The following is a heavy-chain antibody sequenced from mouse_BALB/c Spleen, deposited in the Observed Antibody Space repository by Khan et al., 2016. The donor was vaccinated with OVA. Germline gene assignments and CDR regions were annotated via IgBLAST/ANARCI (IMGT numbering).Heavy chain of an antibody. J-gene: IGHJ4*01. CDR3: ARDGSRYNYAMDY. D-gene: IGHD2-3*01. Sequence: EVELVESGPGLVKPSQSLSLTCTVTGYSITSDYAWNWIRQFPGNKLEWMGYISYSGSTNSNPSLKSRISITRDTSKNQFFLQLNSVTTEDTATYYCARDGSRYNYAMDYWGQGTSVTVSS. CDR2: ISYSGST. CDR1: GYSITSDYA. V-gene: IGHV3-2*02.